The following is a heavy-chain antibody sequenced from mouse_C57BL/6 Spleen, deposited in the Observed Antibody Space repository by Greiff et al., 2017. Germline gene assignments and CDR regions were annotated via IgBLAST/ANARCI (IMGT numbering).Heavy chain of an antibody. CDR3: ARHGSSYVFDY. CDR2: IYPGDGDT. V-gene: IGHV1-82*01. Sequence: VQLQQSGPELVKPGASVKISCKASGYAFSSSWMNWVKRRPGKGLEWIGRIYPGDGDTNYNGKFKGKATLTADKSSSTAYMQLSSLTSEDSAVYFCARHGSSYVFDYWGQGTTLTVSS. J-gene: IGHJ2*01. CDR1: GYAFSSSW. D-gene: IGHD1-1*01.